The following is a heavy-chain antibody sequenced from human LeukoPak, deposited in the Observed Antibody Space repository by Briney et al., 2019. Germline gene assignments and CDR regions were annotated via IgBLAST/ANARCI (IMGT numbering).Heavy chain of an antibody. D-gene: IGHD2-2*02. CDR1: GGSISSSSYY. V-gene: IGHV4-39*07. Sequence: PSETLSLTCTVSGGSISSSSYYWGWIRQPPGKGLEWIGSIYYSGSTYYNPSLKSRVTISVDTSKNQFSLKLSSVTAADTAVYYCAGGPRGIVVVPAAIDYFDYWGQGTLVTVSS. CDR2: IYYSGST. CDR3: AGGPRGIVVVPAAIDYFDY. J-gene: IGHJ4*02.